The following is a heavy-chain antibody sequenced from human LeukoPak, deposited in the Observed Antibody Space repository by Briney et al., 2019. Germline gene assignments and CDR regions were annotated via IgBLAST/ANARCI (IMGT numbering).Heavy chain of an antibody. D-gene: IGHD3-10*01. J-gene: IGHJ4*02. CDR3: AKGSRSYYGSGSYPELDY. Sequence: PGGSLRLSCAASGFTFSSYAMHWVRQAPGKGLEWVAVISYDGSNKYYADSVKGRFTISRDNSKNTLYLQMNSLRAEDTAVYYCAKGSRSYYGSGSYPELDYWGQGTLVTVSS. CDR1: GFTFSSYA. CDR2: ISYDGSNK. V-gene: IGHV3-30*01.